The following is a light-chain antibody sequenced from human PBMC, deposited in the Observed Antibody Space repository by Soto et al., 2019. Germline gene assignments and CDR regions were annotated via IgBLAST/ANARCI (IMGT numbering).Light chain of an antibody. Sequence: QSALTQPASVSGSPGQSITISCTGTSSDVGGYNYVSWYQQHPGKAPKLMIYEVSNRPSGVSNRFSGSKSGITASLTISGLQAEDEADYYCSSYTSSGTLVFGGGTKLTFL. CDR1: SSDVGGYNY. CDR3: SSYTSSGTLV. CDR2: EVS. J-gene: IGLJ3*02. V-gene: IGLV2-14*01.